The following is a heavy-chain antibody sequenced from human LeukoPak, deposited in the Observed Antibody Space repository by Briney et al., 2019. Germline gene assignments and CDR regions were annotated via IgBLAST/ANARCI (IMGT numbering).Heavy chain of an antibody. CDR3: ARSSGTYYDILTGYYLFDY. Sequence: SVKVSCKASGGTFSSYAISWVRQAPGQGLEWMGGIIPIFGTANYAQKFQGRVTITADKSTSTAYMELSSLRSEDTAVYYCARSSGTYYDILTGYYLFDYWVQGTLVTVSS. D-gene: IGHD3-9*01. CDR1: GGTFSSYA. V-gene: IGHV1-69*06. J-gene: IGHJ4*02. CDR2: IIPIFGTA.